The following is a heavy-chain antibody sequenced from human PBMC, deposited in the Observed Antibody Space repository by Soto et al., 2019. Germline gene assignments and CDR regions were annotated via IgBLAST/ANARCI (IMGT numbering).Heavy chain of an antibody. CDR3: ARAIVATASSFDY. V-gene: IGHV4-34*01. J-gene: IGHJ4*02. D-gene: IGHD5-12*01. CDR2: INHSGST. CDR1: GGSFSGYY. Sequence: PSETLSLTCAVYGGSFSGYYWSWIRQPPGKGLEWIGEINHSGSTNYNPSLKSRVTISVDTSKNQFSLKLSSVTAADTAVYYCARAIVATASSFDYWGQGTLVTVSS.